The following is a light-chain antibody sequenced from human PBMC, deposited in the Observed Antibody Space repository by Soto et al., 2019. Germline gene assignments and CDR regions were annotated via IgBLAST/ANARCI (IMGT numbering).Light chain of an antibody. Sequence: DIQMTQSPSTLSAAVGDRVTISCRASQSISSWLAWYQQKQGKAPNLLIYKASSLESGVPSRFRGSGSGTEFTLTISRLQPADFATYYCQQYNSYPLTFGGGTKVDIK. CDR3: QQYNSYPLT. J-gene: IGKJ4*01. V-gene: IGKV1-5*03. CDR2: KAS. CDR1: QSISSW.